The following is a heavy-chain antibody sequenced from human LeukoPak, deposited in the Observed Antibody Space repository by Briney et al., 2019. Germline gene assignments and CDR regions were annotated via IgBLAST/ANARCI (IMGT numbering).Heavy chain of an antibody. CDR2: VYHDGTT. CDR3: ARGSTRADDY. Sequence: SEXXSLTCTVSGAAISRHYWSWIRQPPGKGLEWIGYVYHDGTTNYNPSLTSRVAISIDTSRNQLSLKLSSMTAADTAVYYCARGSTRADDYWGQGILVTVSS. CDR1: GAAISRHY. J-gene: IGHJ4*02. D-gene: IGHD2/OR15-2a*01. V-gene: IGHV4-59*11.